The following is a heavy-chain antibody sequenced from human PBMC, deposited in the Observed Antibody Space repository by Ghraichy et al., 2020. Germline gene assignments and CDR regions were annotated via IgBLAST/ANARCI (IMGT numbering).Heavy chain of an antibody. Sequence: GGSLRLSCAASGFTFSSYAMSWVRQAPGKGLEWVSAISGSGGSTYYADSVKGRFTISRDNSKNTLYLQMNSLRVEDTAVYYCAKDFYGSGSYLRYFDYWGQGTLVTVSS. CDR1: GFTFSSYA. D-gene: IGHD3-10*01. J-gene: IGHJ4*02. CDR2: ISGSGGST. V-gene: IGHV3-23*01. CDR3: AKDFYGSGSYLRYFDY.